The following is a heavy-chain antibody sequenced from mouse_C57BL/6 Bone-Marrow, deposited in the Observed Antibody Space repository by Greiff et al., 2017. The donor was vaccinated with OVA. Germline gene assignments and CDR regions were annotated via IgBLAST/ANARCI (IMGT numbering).Heavy chain of an antibody. CDR3: ARYSFYAMDY. Sequence: EVQLQQSGAELVKPGASVKLSCTASGFNIKDYYMHWVKQRTEQGLEWIGRIDPEDGETEYAPKFQGKATITADTSSNTAYLQLSSLTSEDTAVYYCARYSFYAMDYWGQGTSVTVSS. D-gene: IGHD2-12*01. CDR2: IDPEDGET. J-gene: IGHJ4*01. V-gene: IGHV14-2*01. CDR1: GFNIKDYY.